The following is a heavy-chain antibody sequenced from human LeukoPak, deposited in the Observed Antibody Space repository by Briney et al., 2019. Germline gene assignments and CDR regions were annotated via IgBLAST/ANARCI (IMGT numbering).Heavy chain of an antibody. J-gene: IGHJ4*02. Sequence: GGSLRLSCSVSGFPFSIYGMPWVRQAPGKGLEGVAFIRYDGSDKYYADSVKGRFTISRDNSKNTLYLQMNSLRPEDTAVYYCAKDIYIRGWEIYYLDSWGQGALVTVSS. CDR1: GFPFSIYG. D-gene: IGHD6-19*01. V-gene: IGHV3-30*02. CDR2: IRYDGSDK. CDR3: AKDIYIRGWEIYYLDS.